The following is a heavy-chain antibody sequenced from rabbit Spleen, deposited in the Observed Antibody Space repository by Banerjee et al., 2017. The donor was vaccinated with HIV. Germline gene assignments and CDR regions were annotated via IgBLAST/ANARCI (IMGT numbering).Heavy chain of an antibody. Sequence: QEQLEESGGGLVKPEGSLTLTCKASGVSLNDKDVMCWVRQAPGKGPEWIACIYFASGNTYYASWAKGRFTISKTSSTTVTLQMTSLTTADTATYFCARDAGTSFSTYGMDLWGPGTLVTV. J-gene: IGHJ6*01. CDR2: IYFASGNT. CDR1: GVSLNDKDV. CDR3: ARDAGTSFSTYGMDL. V-gene: IGHV1S45*01. D-gene: IGHD8-1*01.